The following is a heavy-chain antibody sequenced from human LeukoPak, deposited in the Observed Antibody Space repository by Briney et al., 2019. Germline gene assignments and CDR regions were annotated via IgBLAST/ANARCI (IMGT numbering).Heavy chain of an antibody. CDR3: ARVIAVADSAEYFQH. J-gene: IGHJ1*01. V-gene: IGHV3-53*01. Sequence: PGGSLRLSCAASGFTFSSYWMTWVRQAPGKGLEWVSFLYSAGYTYYADSVKGRFTISRDNSKNTLYLQMSNLRAEDTAVYFCARVIAVADSAEYFQHWGQGTLVTVSS. CDR1: GFTFSSYW. D-gene: IGHD6-19*01. CDR2: LYSAGYT.